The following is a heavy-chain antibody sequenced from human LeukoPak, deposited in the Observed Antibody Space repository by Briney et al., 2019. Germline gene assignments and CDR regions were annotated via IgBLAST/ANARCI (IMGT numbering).Heavy chain of an antibody. V-gene: IGHV3-21*04. Sequence: PGGSLRLSCAASGFTFNSYAMHWVRQAPGKGLEWVSSISSSSSYIYYADSVKGRFTISRDNAKNSLYLQMNSLRAEDTAVYYCARVSDILTGYYSMPFDYWGQGTQVTVSS. CDR2: ISSSSSYI. J-gene: IGHJ4*02. D-gene: IGHD3-9*01. CDR3: ARVSDILTGYYSMPFDY. CDR1: GFTFNSYA.